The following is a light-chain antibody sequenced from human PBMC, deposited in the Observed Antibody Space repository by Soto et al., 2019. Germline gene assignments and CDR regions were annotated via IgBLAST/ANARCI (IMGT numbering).Light chain of an antibody. V-gene: IGLV2-14*01. CDR2: EVT. Sequence: QSALTQPASVAGSPGQSSTIACAARSSGVGSFNYVSWYQHHPGKAPKLMIYEVTSRPSGVSNRFSGSKSGNTASLTISGLQAEDEADYYCVSYATSTTLYVFGSGTKVTVL. CDR1: SSGVGSFNY. CDR3: VSYATSTTLYV. J-gene: IGLJ1*01.